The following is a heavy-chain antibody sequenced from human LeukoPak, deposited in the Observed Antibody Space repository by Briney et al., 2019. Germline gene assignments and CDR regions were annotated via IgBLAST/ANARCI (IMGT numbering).Heavy chain of an antibody. CDR3: ARGRRITMVRGVITQHNWFDP. D-gene: IGHD3-10*01. J-gene: IGHJ5*02. CDR2: INHSGST. Sequence: PSETLSLTCTVSGGSISSSSYYWAWIRQPPGKGLEWIGEINHSGSTNYNPSLKSRVTISVDTSKNQFSLKLSSVTAADTAVYYCARGRRITMVRGVITQHNWFDPWGQGTLVTVSS. CDR1: GGSISSSSYY. V-gene: IGHV4-39*07.